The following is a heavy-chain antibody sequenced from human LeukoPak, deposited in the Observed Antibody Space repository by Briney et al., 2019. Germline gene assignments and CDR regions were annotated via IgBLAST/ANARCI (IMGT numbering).Heavy chain of an antibody. Sequence: GGSLRLSCAASGFTFSSYSMNWVRQAPGKGLEWVSYISSSSSTIYYADSVKGRFTISRDNAKNSLYLQMNSLRAEDTAVYYCARAYPRGGYDSSAPNWFDPWGQGTLVTVSS. CDR3: ARAYPRGGYDSSAPNWFDP. CDR1: GFTFSSYS. J-gene: IGHJ5*02. D-gene: IGHD3-22*01. V-gene: IGHV3-48*01. CDR2: ISSSSSTI.